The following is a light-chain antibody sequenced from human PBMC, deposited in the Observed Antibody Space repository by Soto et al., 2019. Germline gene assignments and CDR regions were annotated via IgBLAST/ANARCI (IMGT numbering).Light chain of an antibody. CDR1: QSISSW. CDR3: QQYNDSFPFT. CDR2: EAS. Sequence: DIQMTQSPSTLSASVGDRVTITCRASQSISSWLAWYQQKPGAAPKLLIYEASTLESGVPSRFSGSRSGTEFTPTVSSLQPDDFATYYCQQYNDSFPFTFGQGTKLEI. V-gene: IGKV1-5*03. J-gene: IGKJ2*01.